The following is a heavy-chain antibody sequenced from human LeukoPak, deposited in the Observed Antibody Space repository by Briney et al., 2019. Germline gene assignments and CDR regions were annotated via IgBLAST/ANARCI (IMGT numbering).Heavy chain of an antibody. V-gene: IGHV1-2*02. CDR3: ARGNIVVVPPASVFDP. Sequence: ASVKVSCKASGYTFTGYYMHWVRQAPGQGLEWMGWINPNSGGTHYAQKFQGRVTTTRDTSISTAYMELSRLRSDDTALYFCARGNIVVVPPASVFDPWGQGTLVTVSS. D-gene: IGHD2-2*01. J-gene: IGHJ5*02. CDR1: GYTFTGYY. CDR2: INPNSGGT.